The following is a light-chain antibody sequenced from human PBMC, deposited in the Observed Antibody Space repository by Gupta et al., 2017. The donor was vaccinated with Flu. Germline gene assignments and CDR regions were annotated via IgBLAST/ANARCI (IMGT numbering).Light chain of an antibody. J-gene: IGKJ2*01. Sequence: DIVMTHSPDSLAVSLGERDTITCKSSQSVLFDSNKRNYLAWYQQKPGQPPKLLIRWASTRESGVPDRFSGSGSGTDFTLTISSLQAEDVAEYYCQQYYGSPHTFGQGTKLEIK. CDR2: WAS. CDR1: QSVLFDSNKRNY. CDR3: QQYYGSPHT. V-gene: IGKV4-1*01.